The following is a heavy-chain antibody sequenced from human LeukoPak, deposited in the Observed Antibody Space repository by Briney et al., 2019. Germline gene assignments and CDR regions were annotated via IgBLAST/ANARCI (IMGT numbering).Heavy chain of an antibody. Sequence: SEALSLTCAVSGYSISSGYYWGWIRQPPGKGLEWIGSIYHSGTTYHNPSLKSRLTMSVDTSKNRFSLKLSSVTAADTGVYYCARYFWSGYYYFDYWGQGTLVTASS. D-gene: IGHD3-3*01. V-gene: IGHV4-38-2*01. CDR1: GYSISSGYY. CDR2: IYHSGTT. CDR3: ARYFWSGYYYFDY. J-gene: IGHJ4*02.